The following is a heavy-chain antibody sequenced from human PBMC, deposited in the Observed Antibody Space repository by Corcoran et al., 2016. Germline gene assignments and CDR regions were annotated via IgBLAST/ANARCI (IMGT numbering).Heavy chain of an antibody. J-gene: IGHJ4*02. CDR3: ARPHPYDGDDPGYFDY. CDR2: IYPGDSDT. CDR1: GYSFTSYW. Sequence: EVQLVQSGAEVKKPGESLKISCKGSGYSFTSYWIGWVRQMPGKGLEWMGIIYPGDSDTRYSPSFQGQVTISADKSISTAYLQWRSLKASDTAMYYCARPHPYDGDDPGYFDYWGQGTLVTVSS. D-gene: IGHD4-17*01. V-gene: IGHV5-51*01.